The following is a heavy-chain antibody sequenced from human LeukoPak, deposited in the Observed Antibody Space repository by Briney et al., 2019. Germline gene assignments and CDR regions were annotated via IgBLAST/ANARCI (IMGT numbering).Heavy chain of an antibody. J-gene: IGHJ4*02. CDR2: ISGSGGST. CDR3: AHHFDWLLDEPKFVY. Sequence: PGGSLRLSCAASGFTFSSYAMSWVRQAPGKGLEWVSAISGSGGSTYYADSVKGRFTISRDNSKNTLYLKINSLRAEDTAVYYCAHHFDWLLDEPKFVYWGQGTLVTVSS. CDR1: GFTFSSYA. D-gene: IGHD3-9*01. V-gene: IGHV3-23*01.